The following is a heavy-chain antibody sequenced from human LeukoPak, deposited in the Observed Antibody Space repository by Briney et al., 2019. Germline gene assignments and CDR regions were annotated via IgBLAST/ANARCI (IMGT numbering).Heavy chain of an antibody. J-gene: IGHJ6*04. V-gene: IGHV1-69*01. CDR2: IIPIFGTA. CDR1: GGTFSSYA. CDR3: ARDNRPYYYYYGMDV. D-gene: IGHD2/OR15-2a*01. Sequence: SVKVSCKASGGTFSSYATGWVRQAPGQGLEWMGGIIPIFGTANYAQKFQGRVTITADESTSTAYMELSSLRSEDTAVYYCARDNRPYYYYYGMDVWGKGTTVTVSS.